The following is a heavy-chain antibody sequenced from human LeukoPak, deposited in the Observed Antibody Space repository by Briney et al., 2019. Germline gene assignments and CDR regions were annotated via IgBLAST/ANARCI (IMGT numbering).Heavy chain of an antibody. D-gene: IGHD5-18*01. CDR3: ARTEDTAMVKGFYGMDV. V-gene: IGHV3-30-3*01. CDR2: ISYDGSNK. Sequence: GRSPRLSCAASGFTFSSYAMHWVRQAPGKGLEWVAVISYDGSNKYYADSVKGRFTISRDNSKNTLYLQMNSLRAEDTAVYYCARTEDTAMVKGFYGMDVWGQGTTVTVSS. J-gene: IGHJ6*02. CDR1: GFTFSSYA.